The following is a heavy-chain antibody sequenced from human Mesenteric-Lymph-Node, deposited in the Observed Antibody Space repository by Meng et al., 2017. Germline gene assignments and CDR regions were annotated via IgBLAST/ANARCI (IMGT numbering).Heavy chain of an antibody. V-gene: IGHV3-20*04. CDR3: ARPQRITMVRGVGNYYYAMDV. CDR1: GFNFDDYG. CDR2: INWNGGST. D-gene: IGHD3-10*01. Sequence: GESLKISCTASGFNFDDYGMTWVRQAPGKGLEGVSGINWNGGSTGYADSVKGRFTISRDNAKKSLYLEMNSLRAEDTAVYYCARPQRITMVRGVGNYYYAMDVWGQGTTVTVSS. J-gene: IGHJ6*02.